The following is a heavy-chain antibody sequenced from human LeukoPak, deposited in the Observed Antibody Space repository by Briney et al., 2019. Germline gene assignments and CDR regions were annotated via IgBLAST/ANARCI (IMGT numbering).Heavy chain of an antibody. CDR1: GFTFSSYS. V-gene: IGHV3-21*01. CDR3: ARARAADSHFDY. J-gene: IGHJ4*02. Sequence: GGSLRLSCAASGFTFSSYSMNWVRQAPGNGLEWVSSISSSSSYIYYADSVKGRFTISRDNAKNSLYLQMNSLRAEDTAVYYCARARAADSHFDYWGQGTLVTVSS. D-gene: IGHD6-13*01. CDR2: ISSSSSYI.